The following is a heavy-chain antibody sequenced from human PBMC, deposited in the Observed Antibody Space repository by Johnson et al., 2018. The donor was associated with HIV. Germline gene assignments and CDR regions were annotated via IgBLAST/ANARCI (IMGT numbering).Heavy chain of an antibody. Sequence: VESGGGVVQHGRSLRLSCAASGFTFSSYWMHWVRQAPGKGLVWVSRINSDGSSTSYADSVKGRFTISRDNAKNTLYLQMNSLRAEDTAMYYCAKEGDYRVSFGHYSSDAFDMWGQGTMVTVSS. CDR1: GFTFSSYW. CDR2: INSDGSST. D-gene: IGHD2-21*01. CDR3: AKEGDYRVSFGHYSSDAFDM. V-gene: IGHV3-74*01. J-gene: IGHJ3*02.